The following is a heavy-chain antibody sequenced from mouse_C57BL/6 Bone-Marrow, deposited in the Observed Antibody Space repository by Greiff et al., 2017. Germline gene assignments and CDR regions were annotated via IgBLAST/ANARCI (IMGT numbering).Heavy chain of an antibody. D-gene: IGHD1-1*01. CDR2: IYPGDGDT. V-gene: IGHV1-82*01. CDR3: ARELRSYFDY. Sequence: VQLQQSGPELVKPGASVKISCKASGYAFSSSWMNWVKQRPGKGLEWIGRIYPGDGDTNYNGKFKGKATLTADKSSSTAYMQLSSLTSEDSAVYCCARELRSYFDYWGQGTTLTVSS. CDR1: GYAFSSSW. J-gene: IGHJ2*01.